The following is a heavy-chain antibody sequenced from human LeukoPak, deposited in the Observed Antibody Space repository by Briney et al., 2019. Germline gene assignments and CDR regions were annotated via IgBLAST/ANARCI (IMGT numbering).Heavy chain of an antibody. J-gene: IGHJ6*02. CDR2: IYSGGST. V-gene: IGHV3-53*01. CDR3: ARDLSYYDSSGYTPHYYYGMDV. CDR1: GFTVSSNY. D-gene: IGHD3-22*01. Sequence: GGSLRLSCAASGFTVSSNYVSWVRQAPGKGLEWVSVIYSGGSTYYADSVKGRFTISRDNSKNTLYLQMNSLRAEDTAVYYCARDLSYYDSSGYTPHYYYGMDVWGQGTTVTVSS.